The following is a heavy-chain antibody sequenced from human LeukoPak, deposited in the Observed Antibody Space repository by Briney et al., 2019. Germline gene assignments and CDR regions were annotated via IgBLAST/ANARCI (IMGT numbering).Heavy chain of an antibody. D-gene: IGHD2-15*01. Sequence: GSVKVSCKASGYSFTTYDINWVRQAAGQGLEWVACMNHNSSNTDYAQKFKGRVTITRHTSISTAYMELSSLRSEDTAVYYCARGPQAPGYCSGGSCYSFYYYYMDVWGKGTTVTVSS. J-gene: IGHJ6*03. CDR1: GYSFTTYD. CDR3: ARGPQAPGYCSGGSCYSFYYYYMDV. V-gene: IGHV1-8*01. CDR2: MNHNSSNT.